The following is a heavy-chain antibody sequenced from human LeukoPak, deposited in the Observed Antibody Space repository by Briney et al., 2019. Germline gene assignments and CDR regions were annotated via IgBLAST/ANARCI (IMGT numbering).Heavy chain of an antibody. D-gene: IGHD1-7*01. CDR1: GLTLSSYG. CDR2: IWYDGSNK. Sequence: GGSLRLSCAASGLTLSSYGMHWVRQAPGKGLEWVAVIWYDGSNKYYADSVKGRFTISRDNSKNTLYLQMNSLRAEDTAVYYCAKERGHTENYHWFDPWGQGTLVTVSS. CDR3: AKERGHTENYHWFDP. J-gene: IGHJ5*02. V-gene: IGHV3-33*06.